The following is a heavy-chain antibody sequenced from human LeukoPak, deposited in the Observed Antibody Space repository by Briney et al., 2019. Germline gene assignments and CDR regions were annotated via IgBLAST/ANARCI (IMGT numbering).Heavy chain of an antibody. Sequence: GGSRRLSCAASGFTFSSYAMSWVRQAPGKGLEWVSAISGSGGSTYYADSVKGRFTISRDNSKNTLYLQMNSLRAEDTAVYYCAKDHLRVELRFLEWLPNGYYFDYWGQGTLVTVSS. CDR2: ISGSGGST. D-gene: IGHD3-3*01. J-gene: IGHJ4*02. V-gene: IGHV3-23*01. CDR1: GFTFSSYA. CDR3: AKDHLRVELRFLEWLPNGYYFDY.